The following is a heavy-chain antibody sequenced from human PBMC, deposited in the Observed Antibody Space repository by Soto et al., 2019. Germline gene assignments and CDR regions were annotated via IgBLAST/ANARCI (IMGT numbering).Heavy chain of an antibody. CDR3: ARDGQQLVWNWFDP. J-gene: IGHJ5*02. CDR2: ISAYNGNT. V-gene: IGHV1-18*01. D-gene: IGHD6-13*01. CDR1: GYTFTRFG. Sequence: ASVKVSCKASGYTFTRFGIRWVRQAPGQGLEWMGWISAYNGNTNYAQTLQGRVTMTTDTSTSTAYMELRSLRSDDTAVYYCARDGQQLVWNWFDPWGQGTLVTVSS.